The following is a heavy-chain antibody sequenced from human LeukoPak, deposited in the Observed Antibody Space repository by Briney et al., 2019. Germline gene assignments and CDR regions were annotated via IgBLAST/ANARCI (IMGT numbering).Heavy chain of an antibody. CDR2: IYHSGIT. V-gene: IGHV4-39*01. Sequence: SETLSLTCTVSGGSVSSSSYYWGWIRQPPGKGLEWIGNIYHSGITYYNHFNSSLKSRVTISIDTSKNQFSLRLTSVTAADTAVYFCATLVSTRYYFDYWGQGTLVTVSS. D-gene: IGHD5/OR15-5a*01. J-gene: IGHJ4*02. CDR3: ATLVSTRYYFDY. CDR1: GGSVSSSSYY.